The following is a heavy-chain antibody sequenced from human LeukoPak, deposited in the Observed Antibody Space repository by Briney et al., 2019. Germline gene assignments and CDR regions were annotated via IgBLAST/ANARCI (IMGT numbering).Heavy chain of an antibody. CDR2: ILGNGLTT. CDR3: AKGLGEFASAPDS. CDR1: GFTFNKFG. Sequence: GGSLRLSCVASGFTFNKFGMSWVRQAPGKGLEWVSAILGNGLTTYYADSVKGRFIISGDNSQNRLFLQVNSLRVEDTAVYYCAKGLGEFASAPDSWGQGTLVTVSS. J-gene: IGHJ5*01. V-gene: IGHV3-23*01.